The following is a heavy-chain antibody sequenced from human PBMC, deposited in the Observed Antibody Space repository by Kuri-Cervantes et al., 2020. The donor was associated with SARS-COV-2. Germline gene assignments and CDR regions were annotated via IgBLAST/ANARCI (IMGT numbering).Heavy chain of an antibody. CDR2: IYYSGST. D-gene: IGHD4-17*01. Sequence: GSLRLSCTVSGYSISSGYYWGWIRQPPGKGLEWIGYIYYSGSTNYNPSLKSRVTISVDTSKNQFSLKLSSVTAADTAVYYCARVPTPYYYYYMDVWGKGTTVTVSS. CDR1: GYSISSGYY. J-gene: IGHJ6*03. CDR3: ARVPTPYYYYYMDV. V-gene: IGHV4-38-2*02.